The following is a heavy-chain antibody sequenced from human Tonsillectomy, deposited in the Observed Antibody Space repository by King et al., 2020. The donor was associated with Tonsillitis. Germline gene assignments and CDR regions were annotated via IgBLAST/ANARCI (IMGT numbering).Heavy chain of an antibody. J-gene: IGHJ4*02. CDR3: ARESLASEDSSSWYEPFDY. CDR1: GFTFSSYP. V-gene: IGHV3-30*04. Sequence: VQLVESGGGVVQPGRCLRLSCAASGFTFSSYPMHWVRQAPGKGLEWVAVISYDGSNKYYADPVKGRFTISRDNSKNTLFLQMSSLRAEDTAVYYCARESLASEDSSSWYEPFDYWGQGTLVSVSS. D-gene: IGHD6-13*01. CDR2: ISYDGSNK.